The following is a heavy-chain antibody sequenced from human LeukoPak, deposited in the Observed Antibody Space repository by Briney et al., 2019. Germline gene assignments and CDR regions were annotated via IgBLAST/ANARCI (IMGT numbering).Heavy chain of an antibody. D-gene: IGHD3-10*01. CDR3: PRARYYSDAGSYFIDQ. J-gene: IGHJ5*02. Sequence: PSETLSLTCTVSGGSISGHYWSWIRQSPEKGVESIAYVFYSGSPNYNPSLESRGTLPVHTSKNQISLTLISVTAADTARYYCPRARYYSDAGSYFIDQWGQGTPVTVSS. CDR2: VFYSGSP. V-gene: IGHV4-59*11. CDR1: GGSISGHY.